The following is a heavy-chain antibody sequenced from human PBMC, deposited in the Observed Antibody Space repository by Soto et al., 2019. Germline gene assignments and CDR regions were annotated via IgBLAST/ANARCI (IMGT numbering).Heavy chain of an antibody. CDR2: IKQDGSAK. Sequence: RRQYCVASEFAFWGERMRWVRQAPGKGLEWVANIKQDGSAKQYLDSVRGRFTISRDNSKNSVYLQMNSLRAEDTALYYCARDFIVGCSYGPRDYCCQGTLVTVSS. V-gene: IGHV3-7*01. D-gene: IGHD3-3*01. CDR3: ARDFIVGCSYGPRDY. CDR1: EFAFWGER. J-gene: IGHJ4*02.